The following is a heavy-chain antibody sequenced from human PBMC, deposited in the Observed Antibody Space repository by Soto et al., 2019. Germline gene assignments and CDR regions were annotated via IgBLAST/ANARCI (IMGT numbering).Heavy chain of an antibody. J-gene: IGHJ4*02. D-gene: IGHD6-19*01. Sequence: EVRLVEAGGGLKQPGGSLRLSCAASGFTFKEAAMNWVRQAPGKGLEWVASISDTGASTWYAESVRGRLSISRDNSKNTLYLQMSSLRGEDTAVYYCAKGRGSGSAWYFDHWGQGTLVTVSS. V-gene: IGHV3-23*04. CDR1: GFTFKEAA. CDR2: ISDTGAST. CDR3: AKGRGSGSAWYFDH.